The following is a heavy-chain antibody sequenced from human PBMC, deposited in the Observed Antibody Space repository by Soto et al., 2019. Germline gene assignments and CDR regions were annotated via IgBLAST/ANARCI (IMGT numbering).Heavy chain of an antibody. CDR1: GGSISSSSYY. V-gene: IGHV4-39*01. Sequence: PSETLPLTCTVSGGSISSSSYYWGWIRQPPGKGLEWIGRIYYSGSTYYNPSLKSRVTISVDTSKNQFSLKLSSGTAAATAVYNSARRVVGDIRFGPGGKRTLVTVSS. CDR3: ARRVVGDIRFGP. CDR2: IYYSGST. D-gene: IGHD1-26*01. J-gene: IGHJ5*02.